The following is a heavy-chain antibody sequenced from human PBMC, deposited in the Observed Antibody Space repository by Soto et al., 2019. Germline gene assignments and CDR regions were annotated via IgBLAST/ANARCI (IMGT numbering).Heavy chain of an antibody. CDR2: INHSGST. J-gene: IGHJ6*02. CDR1: GGSFSGYY. V-gene: IGHV4-34*01. CDR3: ARDRGYSSGMDV. D-gene: IGHD3-22*01. Sequence: SETLSLTCAVYGGSFSGYYWSWIRQPPGKGLEWIGEINHSGSTNYNPSLKSRVTISVDTSKNQFSLKLSSVTAADTAVYYCARDRGYSSGMDVWGQGTTVTVSS.